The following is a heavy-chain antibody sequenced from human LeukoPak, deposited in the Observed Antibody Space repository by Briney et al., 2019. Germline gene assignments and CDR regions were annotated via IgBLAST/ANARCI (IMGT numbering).Heavy chain of an antibody. V-gene: IGHV3-48*03. J-gene: IGHJ5*02. Sequence: GGSLRLSCAASGLTFSSYEMNWVRQAPGKGREWLSYISSSRSTIYYADSVKGRFTISRDNAKNSLYLQMNSLRAEDTAVYYCARTPTMATLDHWGQGTLVTVSS. CDR3: ARTPTMATLDH. CDR2: ISSSRSTI. D-gene: IGHD5-24*01. CDR1: GLTFSSYE.